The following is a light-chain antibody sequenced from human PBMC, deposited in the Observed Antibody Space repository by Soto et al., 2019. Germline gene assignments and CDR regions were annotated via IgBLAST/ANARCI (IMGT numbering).Light chain of an antibody. CDR2: GAS. Sequence: EIVMTQSPATLSVSPGGRATLSCRASQSVSSNLAWYQQKPCQAPRLLVYGASTRATGIPARFSGSGSGTEFTLTISSLQSEDFAVYYCQQYTNWPLTFGGGAKVEIK. J-gene: IGKJ4*01. CDR3: QQYTNWPLT. V-gene: IGKV3-15*01. CDR1: QSVSSN.